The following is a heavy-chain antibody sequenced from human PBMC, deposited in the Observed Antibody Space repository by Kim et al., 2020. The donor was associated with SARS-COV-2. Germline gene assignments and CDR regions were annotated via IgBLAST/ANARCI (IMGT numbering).Heavy chain of an antibody. CDR1: GGSISSYY. D-gene: IGHD5-12*01. J-gene: IGHJ5*02. CDR3: ARLDYSGYDSGWFDP. Sequence: SETLSLTCTVSGGSISSYYWSWIRQPPGKGLEWIGYIYYSGSTNYNPSLKSRVTISVDTSKNQFSLKLSSVTAADTAVYYCARLDYSGYDSGWFDPWGQGTLVTVSS. CDR2: IYYSGST. V-gene: IGHV4-59*08.